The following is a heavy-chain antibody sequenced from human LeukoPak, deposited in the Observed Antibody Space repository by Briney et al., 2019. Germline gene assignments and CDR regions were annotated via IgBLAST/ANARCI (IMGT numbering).Heavy chain of an antibody. CDR1: GFTFSSYS. CDR3: ARATKDRQLPLMYYFDY. V-gene: IGHV3-21*01. J-gene: IGHJ4*02. Sequence: PGGSLRLSCAASGFTFSSYSMNWVRQAPGKGLEWVSSISSSSSYIYYADSVKGRFTISRDNVKNSLYLQMNSLRAEDTAVYYCARATKDRQLPLMYYFDYWGQGTLVTVSS. CDR2: ISSSSSYI. D-gene: IGHD2-8*01.